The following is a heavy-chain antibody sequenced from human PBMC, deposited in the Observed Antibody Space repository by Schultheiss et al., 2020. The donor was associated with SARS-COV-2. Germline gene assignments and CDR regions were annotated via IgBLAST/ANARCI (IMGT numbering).Heavy chain of an antibody. J-gene: IGHJ4*02. CDR1: GGTFSSYT. D-gene: IGHD6-6*01. CDR2: IIPILGIA. V-gene: IGHV1-69*02. Sequence: SVKVSCKASGGTFSSYTISWVRQAPGQGLEWMGRIIPILGIANYAQKFQGRVTITADKSTSTAYMELSSLRSEDTAVYYCARAHSSSSGGLYYFDYWGQGTLVTVSS. CDR3: ARAHSSSSGGLYYFDY.